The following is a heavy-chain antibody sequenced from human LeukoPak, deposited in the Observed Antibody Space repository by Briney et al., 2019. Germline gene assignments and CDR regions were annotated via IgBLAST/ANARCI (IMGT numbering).Heavy chain of an antibody. Sequence: SETLSLTRAVYGGSFSGYYWSWIRQPPGKGLEWIGEINHSGSTNYNPSLKSRVTISVDTSKNQFSLKLSSVTAADTAVYYCARGFTYSSSWYVFNWFDPWGQGTLVTVSS. CDR1: GGSFSGYY. CDR3: ARGFTYSSSWYVFNWFDP. D-gene: IGHD6-13*01. V-gene: IGHV4-34*01. J-gene: IGHJ5*02. CDR2: INHSGST.